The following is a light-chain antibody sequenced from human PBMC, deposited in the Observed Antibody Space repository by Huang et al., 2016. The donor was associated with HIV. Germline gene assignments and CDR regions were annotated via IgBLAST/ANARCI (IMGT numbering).Light chain of an antibody. CDR2: GAF. Sequence: EIVMTQSPATLSVSPGESATLSCRASQSISSSLAWYQQKPGQAPRLLIYGAFTRATGIPARFSGSGSGTEFTLTISSLQSEDFAVYYCQQYNNWPRTFGQGTKVEIK. V-gene: IGKV3-15*01. CDR3: QQYNNWPRT. J-gene: IGKJ1*01. CDR1: QSISSS.